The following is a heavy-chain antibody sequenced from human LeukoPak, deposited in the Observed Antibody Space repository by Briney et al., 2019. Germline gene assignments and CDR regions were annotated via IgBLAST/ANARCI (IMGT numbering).Heavy chain of an antibody. V-gene: IGHV1-58*01. J-gene: IGHJ4*02. Sequence: AVKDSCKASGFTFTSSAVQWVRPTRGQRLWWVGWIVVGSGNTNYAQKFQERVTLTRDMSTSTAYMELNSLRSENTAVYYCPAEVDYYDSSGYYSPWYTPERWGQGTLVTVSS. D-gene: IGHD3-22*01. CDR3: PAEVDYYDSSGYYSPWYTPER. CDR1: GFTFTSSA. CDR2: IVVGSGNT.